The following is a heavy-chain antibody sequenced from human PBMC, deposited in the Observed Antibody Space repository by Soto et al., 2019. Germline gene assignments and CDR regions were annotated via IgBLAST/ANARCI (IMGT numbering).Heavy chain of an antibody. Sequence: PGGSLRLSCVASGFAFSEAWMNWVRQAPGKGLEWVGRFKSKIDGGTTDYAAPVKGRFTISRDDSTNTLYLQMNSLKTEDTAVYYCTTDIVGATLFEYWGQGTLVTVSS. J-gene: IGHJ4*02. D-gene: IGHD1-26*01. CDR1: GFAFSEAW. CDR2: FKSKIDGGTT. V-gene: IGHV3-15*07. CDR3: TTDIVGATLFEY.